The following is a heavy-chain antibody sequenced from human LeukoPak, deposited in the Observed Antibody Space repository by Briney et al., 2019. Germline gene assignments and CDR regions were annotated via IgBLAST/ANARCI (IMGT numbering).Heavy chain of an antibody. CDR2: IYYSGSA. D-gene: IGHD2-15*01. CDR3: VGGWSYFDY. J-gene: IGHJ4*02. CDR1: GGSVNSGTYY. V-gene: IGHV4-39*07. Sequence: SETLSLTCTVSGGSVNSGTYYWGWIRQPPGKGLEWIGNIYYSGSAYYNPSLKSRVTMSVDTSKNQFSLKLTSVTAADTAVYYCVGGWSYFDYWGRGTLVTVSS.